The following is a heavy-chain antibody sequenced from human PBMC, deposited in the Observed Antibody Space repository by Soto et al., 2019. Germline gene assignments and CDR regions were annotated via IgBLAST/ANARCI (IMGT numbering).Heavy chain of an antibody. CDR2: ISAYDGNT. Sequence: GASVKVSCKASGYTFTSYGISWVRQAPGQGLEWMGWISAYDGNTNYAQKLQGRVTMTTDTSTSTAHMELRSLRSDDTAVYYCARGQYYYDSSGYYLGYWGQGTLVTVSS. J-gene: IGHJ4*02. V-gene: IGHV1-18*01. CDR3: ARGQYYYDSSGYYLGY. CDR1: GYTFTSYG. D-gene: IGHD3-22*01.